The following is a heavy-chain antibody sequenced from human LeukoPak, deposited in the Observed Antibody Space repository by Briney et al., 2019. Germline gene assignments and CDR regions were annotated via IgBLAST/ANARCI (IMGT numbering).Heavy chain of an antibody. D-gene: IGHD3-22*01. Sequence: ASVKVSCKASGYTFTSYGISWVRQAPGQGLEWMGWISAYNGNTNYAQKLQGRVTMTTDTSTSTAYMELRSLRSDDTAVYYCAIGRVYYDSSGYYNFDYWGQGTLVTVSS. J-gene: IGHJ4*02. CDR2: ISAYNGNT. CDR3: AIGRVYYDSSGYYNFDY. V-gene: IGHV1-18*01. CDR1: GYTFTSYG.